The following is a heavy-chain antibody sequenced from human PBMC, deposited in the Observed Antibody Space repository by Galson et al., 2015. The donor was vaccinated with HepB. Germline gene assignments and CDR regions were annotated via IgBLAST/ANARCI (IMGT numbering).Heavy chain of an antibody. J-gene: IGHJ3*02. V-gene: IGHV1-69*13. Sequence: VTVSCKASGGTFSSYTISWVRQAPGQGLEWMGGIIPIFGTANYAQKFQGRVTITADESTSTAYMELSSLRSEDTAVYYCARVSWGVAVAGTDAFDIWGQGTMVTVSS. CDR1: GGTFSSYT. CDR3: ARVSWGVAVAGTDAFDI. D-gene: IGHD6-19*01. CDR2: IIPIFGTA.